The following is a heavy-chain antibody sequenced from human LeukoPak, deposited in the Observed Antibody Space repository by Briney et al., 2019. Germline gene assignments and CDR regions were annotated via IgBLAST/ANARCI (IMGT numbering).Heavy chain of an antibody. Sequence: SETLSLTCSVSGGSISSYYWSSIRQSPGKGLEWIGYIYYAGATYYNPSLESRVTISIDTSKRQLSLELRSVTAADSAVYFCARDRRESSKPNDAFDIWGQGTMVTVSA. D-gene: IGHD4-11*01. CDR2: IYYAGAT. V-gene: IGHV4-59*01. J-gene: IGHJ3*02. CDR3: ARDRRESSKPNDAFDI. CDR1: GGSISSYY.